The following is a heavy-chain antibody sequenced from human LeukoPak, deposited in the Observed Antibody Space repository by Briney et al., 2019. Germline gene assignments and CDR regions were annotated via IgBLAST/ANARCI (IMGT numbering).Heavy chain of an antibody. CDR1: GGTFSSYA. J-gene: IGHJ4*02. V-gene: IGHV1-69*04. CDR2: IIPILGIA. CDR3: AREYYYDSSGFSFDY. Sequence: SVKVSCKASGGTFSSYAISWVRQAPGQGLEWMGRIIPILGIANYAQKFQGRVTITADKSTSTAYMELSSLRSEGTAVYYCAREYYYDSSGFSFDYWGQGTLVTVSS. D-gene: IGHD3-22*01.